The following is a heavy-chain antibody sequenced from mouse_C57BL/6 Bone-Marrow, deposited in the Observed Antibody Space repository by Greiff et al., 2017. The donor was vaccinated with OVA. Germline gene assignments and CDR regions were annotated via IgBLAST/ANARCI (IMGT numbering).Heavy chain of an antibody. J-gene: IGHJ4*01. D-gene: IGHD4-1*01. V-gene: IGHV14-2*01. Sequence: VQLQQSGAELVKPGASVKLSCTASGFSIKDYYMHWVKQRTEQGLEWIGRIDPEDGETKYAPKFQGKATITAATSSNTAYLQLGSLTSEDTSVYYCARPASWEYYYAMDYWGQGTTVTVSS. CDR3: ARPASWEYYYAMDY. CDR1: GFSIKDYY. CDR2: IDPEDGET.